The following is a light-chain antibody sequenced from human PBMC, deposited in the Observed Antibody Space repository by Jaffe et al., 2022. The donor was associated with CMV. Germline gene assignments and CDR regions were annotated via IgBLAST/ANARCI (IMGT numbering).Light chain of an antibody. CDR1: QSVKSRS. Sequence: IVLTQSPGSLSLSPGERATLSCRASQSVKSRSLAWYQQKGGQAPRLLIYGASGRATDIPDRFSAGGSGTEFTLTISRLEPEDSAVYYCHQYGSSLLTFGGGTKVEIK. V-gene: IGKV3-20*01. J-gene: IGKJ4*01. CDR2: GAS. CDR3: HQYGSSLLT.